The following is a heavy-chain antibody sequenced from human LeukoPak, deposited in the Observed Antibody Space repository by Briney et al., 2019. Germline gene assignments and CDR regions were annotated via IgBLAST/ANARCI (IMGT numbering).Heavy chain of an antibody. V-gene: IGHV3-9*01. Sequence: GGSLRLSCAASGFTFDDYAMHWVRQAPEKGLEWVSGISWNSGSIGYADSVKGRFTISRDNAKNSLYLQMNSLRAEDTALYYCAKADNGYIYGPFDYWGQGTLVTVSS. D-gene: IGHD5-18*01. CDR2: ISWNSGSI. CDR1: GFTFDDYA. CDR3: AKADNGYIYGPFDY. J-gene: IGHJ4*02.